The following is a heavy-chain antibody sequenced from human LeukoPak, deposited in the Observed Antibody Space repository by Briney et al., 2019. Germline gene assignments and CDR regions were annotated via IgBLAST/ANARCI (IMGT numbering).Heavy chain of an antibody. CDR2: INPSGGST. CDR1: RYTFTSYY. V-gene: IGHV1-46*01. Sequence: ASVKASCKTSRYTFTSYYVHWVRQAPGQGLEWLGIINPSGGSTTYAQKFQGRVTMTTDTSTSTVYMELTSLRSDDTAVYYCARSSAYYNEADITGQGKMVTVSS. D-gene: IGHD3-9*01. J-gene: IGHJ3*02. CDR3: ARSSAYYNEADI.